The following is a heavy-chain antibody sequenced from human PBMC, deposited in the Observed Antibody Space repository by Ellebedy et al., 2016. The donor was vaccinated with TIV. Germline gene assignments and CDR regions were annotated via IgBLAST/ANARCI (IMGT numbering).Heavy chain of an antibody. CDR2: IYSGGST. V-gene: IGHV3-53*01. CDR1: GFTVSNNY. D-gene: IGHD3-10*01. J-gene: IGHJ4*02. Sequence: GESLKISCAASGFTVSNNYMSWVRQAPGKGLEWVSVIYSGGSTYYADSVKGRFTISRDNSKNTLYPQIHSLRAEDTAVYYCASRPRGWGQGTLVTVSS. CDR3: ASRPRG.